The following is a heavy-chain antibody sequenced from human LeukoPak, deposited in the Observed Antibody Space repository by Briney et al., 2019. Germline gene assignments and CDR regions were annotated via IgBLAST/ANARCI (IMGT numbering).Heavy chain of an antibody. CDR2: IYHSGST. J-gene: IGHJ5*02. CDR1: GYSISSGYY. CDR3: ARGGAHSGSYYREDWFDP. D-gene: IGHD1-26*01. V-gene: IGHV4-38-2*01. Sequence: PSETLSLTCAVSGYSISSGYYWGWIRQPPGKGLEWIGSIYHSGSTYYNPSLKSRVTISVDTSKNQFSLKLSSVTAADTAVYYCARGGAHSGSYYREDWFDPWGQGTLVTVSS.